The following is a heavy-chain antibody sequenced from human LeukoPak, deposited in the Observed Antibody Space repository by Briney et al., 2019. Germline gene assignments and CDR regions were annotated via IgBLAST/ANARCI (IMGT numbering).Heavy chain of an antibody. D-gene: IGHD2-15*01. CDR1: GFTFSGYW. CDR2: IKSDGSMT. CDR3: ASQVVGAAFDP. V-gene: IGHV3-74*01. Sequence: PGGSLTLSCVASGFTFSGYWMHWVRQPPGKGLVWVSRIKSDGSMTNYADSVKGRFTISRDNAKNTLYLQMNSLRAEDTAVYYCASQVVGAAFDPCGEGTLFTVSS. J-gene: IGHJ5*02.